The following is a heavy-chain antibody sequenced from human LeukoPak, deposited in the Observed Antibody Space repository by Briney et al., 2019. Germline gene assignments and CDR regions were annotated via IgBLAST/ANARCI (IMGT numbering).Heavy chain of an antibody. J-gene: IGHJ4*02. D-gene: IGHD5-24*01. CDR1: GFTFSSYS. V-gene: IGHV3-48*01. Sequence: PGGSLRLSCAASGFTFSSYSMNWVRQAPGKGLEWVSYISSSSSTIYYADSVKGRFTISRDNAKNSLYLQMNSLRAEDTAVYYCAGQFNMGYWGQGTLVTVSS. CDR2: ISSSSSTI. CDR3: AGQFNMGY.